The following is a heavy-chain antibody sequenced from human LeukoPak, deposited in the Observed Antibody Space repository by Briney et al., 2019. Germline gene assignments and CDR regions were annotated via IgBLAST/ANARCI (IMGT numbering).Heavy chain of an antibody. Sequence: GGSLRLSCAASGFTFSSYGMHWVRQAPGKGLEWVAVISYDGSNKYYADSVKGRFTISRDNSKNTLYLQMNSLRAEDTAVYYCAKVFPSMGYYYYYYMDVWGKGTTVTVSS. CDR2: ISYDGSNK. J-gene: IGHJ6*03. V-gene: IGHV3-30*18. CDR1: GFTFSSYG. CDR3: AKVFPSMGYYYYYYMDV. D-gene: IGHD1-26*01.